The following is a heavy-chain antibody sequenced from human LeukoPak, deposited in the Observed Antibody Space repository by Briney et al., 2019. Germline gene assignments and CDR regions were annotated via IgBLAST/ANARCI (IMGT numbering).Heavy chain of an antibody. V-gene: IGHV4-4*09. CDR1: GGSVSSYY. D-gene: IGHD7-27*01. J-gene: IGHJ5*02. CDR2: IYTSGST. Sequence: SETLSLTCTGSGGSVSSYYWSWIRQPPGKGLEWIGYIYTSGSTNYNPSLKSRVTISVDTSKDQFSLKLSSVTAADTAVYYCARPLWGADSNWFDPWGQGTLVTVSS. CDR3: ARPLWGADSNWFDP.